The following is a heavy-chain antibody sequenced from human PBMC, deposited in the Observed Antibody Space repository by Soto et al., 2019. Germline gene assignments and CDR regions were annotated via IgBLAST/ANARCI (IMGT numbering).Heavy chain of an antibody. D-gene: IGHD2-15*01. J-gene: IGHJ4*02. CDR2: INPNSGTT. V-gene: IGHV1-2*02. CDR1: GYTFTGYY. Sequence: GASVKVSCKASGYTFTGYYLHWVRQAPGHGLEWMGWINPNSGTTKHAQDFQDRVTLTRDTSISSAYLELKDLRSDDTAVDYCARGSGPGYCSPGSCPPSDSWGQGTLVTVSS. CDR3: ARGSGPGYCSPGSCPPSDS.